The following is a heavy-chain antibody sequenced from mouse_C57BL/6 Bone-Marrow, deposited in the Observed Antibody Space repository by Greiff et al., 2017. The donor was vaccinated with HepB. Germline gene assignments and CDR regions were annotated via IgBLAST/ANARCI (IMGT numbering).Heavy chain of an antibody. CDR1: GYTFTSYG. CDR2: IYPRRGNT. Sequence: VKLQESGAELARPGASVKLSCKASGYTFTSYGISWVKQRTGQGLEWIGEIYPRRGNTYYNEKFKGKATLTADKSSSTAYMELRSLTSEDSAVYFCARRGYYAMDYWGQGTSVTVSS. J-gene: IGHJ4*01. CDR3: ARRGYYAMDY. V-gene: IGHV1-81*01.